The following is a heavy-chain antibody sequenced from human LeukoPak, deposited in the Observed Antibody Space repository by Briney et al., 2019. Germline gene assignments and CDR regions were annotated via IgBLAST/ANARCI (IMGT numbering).Heavy chain of an antibody. CDR1: GGSISSGGYY. D-gene: IGHD6-19*01. Sequence: PSETLSLTCTVSGGSISSGGYYWSWIRQHPGRGLEWIGYIYDSGSTYYNPSLKSRVTISVDTSKNQFSLKLSSVTAADTAVYYCARVAVVTGYGMDVWGQGTTVTVSS. CDR3: ARVAVVTGYGMDV. V-gene: IGHV4-31*03. CDR2: IYDSGST. J-gene: IGHJ6*02.